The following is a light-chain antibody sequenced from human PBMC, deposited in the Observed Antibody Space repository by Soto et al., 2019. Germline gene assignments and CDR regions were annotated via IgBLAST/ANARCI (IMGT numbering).Light chain of an antibody. Sequence: ERVLTQSPGTLSLSPGERATLSCRASQSISGNYLALHQQKPGQAPRLLIYGASTRATGIPDRFSGSGSGTEFTLTIISLKSEDFAVYFCQQYSNWPPVTFGQGTKVDIK. CDR3: QQYSNWPPVT. CDR1: QSISGN. V-gene: IGKV3-15*01. CDR2: GAS. J-gene: IGKJ1*01.